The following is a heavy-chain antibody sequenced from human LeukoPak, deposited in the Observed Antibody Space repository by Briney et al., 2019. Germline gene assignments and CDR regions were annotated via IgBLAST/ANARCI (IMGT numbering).Heavy chain of an antibody. J-gene: IGHJ4*02. D-gene: IGHD1-26*01. Sequence: GGSLRLSCAASGFTFSSYGMHWVRQAPGKGLEWVAVISYDGSNKYYADSVKGRFTISRDNSKNTLYLQMNSLRAEDTAVYYCAKLGATVGYSPIDYWGQGTLVTVSS. CDR3: AKLGATVGYSPIDY. CDR1: GFTFSSYG. V-gene: IGHV3-30*18. CDR2: ISYDGSNK.